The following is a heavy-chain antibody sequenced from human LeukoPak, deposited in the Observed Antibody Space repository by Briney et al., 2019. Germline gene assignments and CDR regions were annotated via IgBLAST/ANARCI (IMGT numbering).Heavy chain of an antibody. CDR2: IYSGGST. J-gene: IGHJ4*02. D-gene: IGHD6-6*01. V-gene: IGHV3-53*01. CDR3: ARDLSSSSGWGAPAFDY. CDR1: GFTFSSYA. Sequence: PGGSLRLSCAASGFTFSSYAMSWVRQAPGKGLEWVSVIYSGGSTYYADSVKGRFAISRDNSKNTLYLQMNSLRAEDTAVYYCARDLSSSSGWGAPAFDYWGQGTLVTVSS.